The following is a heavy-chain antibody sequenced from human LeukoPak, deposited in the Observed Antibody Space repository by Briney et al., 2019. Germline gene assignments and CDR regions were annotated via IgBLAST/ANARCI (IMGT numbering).Heavy chain of an antibody. V-gene: IGHV1-69*06. J-gene: IGHJ4*02. CDR2: IIPIFGTA. Sequence: GASVKVSCKASGYTFTSYGISWVRQAPGQGLEWMGWIIPIFGTANYAQKFQGRVTITADKSTSTAYMELSSLRSEDTAVYYCARGGSAVAGTSSGGGFDYWGQGTLVTVSS. D-gene: IGHD6-19*01. CDR1: GYTFTSYG. CDR3: ARGGSAVAGTSSGGGFDY.